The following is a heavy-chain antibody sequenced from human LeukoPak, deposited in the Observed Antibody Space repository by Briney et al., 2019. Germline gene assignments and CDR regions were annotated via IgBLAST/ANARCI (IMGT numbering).Heavy chain of an antibody. V-gene: IGHV4-59*08. CDR1: SGSISSYY. J-gene: IGHJ4*02. CDR3: ARHEKLGQFDY. D-gene: IGHD3-10*01. Sequence: PSETLSLTCTVSSGSISSYYWSWIRQPPGKGLEWIGYVYYSGSANYNPSLKSRVTISVDTSKNQFSLKLSSVAAADTAVYYCARHEKLGQFDYWGREPWSPSPQ. CDR2: VYYSGSA.